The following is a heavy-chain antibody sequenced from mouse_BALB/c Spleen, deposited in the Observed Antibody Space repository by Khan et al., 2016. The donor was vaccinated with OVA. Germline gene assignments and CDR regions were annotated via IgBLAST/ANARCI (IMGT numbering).Heavy chain of an antibody. J-gene: IGHJ4*01. CDR1: GFSLIDYD. D-gene: IGHD2-10*02. V-gene: IGHV2-6-5*01. CDR3: AKGVWSYYFALDY. CDR2: IWGGGST. Sequence: QVQLKESGPGLVAPSQSLSITCTVSGFSLIDYDVSWIRQPPGKGLEWLGVIWGGGSTSYNSALKSRLSISKDNSKSQVFLKMNSLQTDDTAMYYCAKGVWSYYFALDYWGQGTSVTVSS.